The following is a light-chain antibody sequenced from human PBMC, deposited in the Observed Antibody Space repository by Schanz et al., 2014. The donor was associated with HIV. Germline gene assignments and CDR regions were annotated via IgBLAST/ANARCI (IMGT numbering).Light chain of an antibody. CDR3: QQYNNWPLA. Sequence: EIVLTQSPGTLSVSPGESATLSCRASQSIATYLAWFQQKPGQAPNLLIYDASTRATGIPARFSGSGSGTEFTLSISSLQSEDFAVYHCQQYNNWPLAFGGGTKVEIK. J-gene: IGKJ4*01. V-gene: IGKV3-15*01. CDR2: DAS. CDR1: QSIATY.